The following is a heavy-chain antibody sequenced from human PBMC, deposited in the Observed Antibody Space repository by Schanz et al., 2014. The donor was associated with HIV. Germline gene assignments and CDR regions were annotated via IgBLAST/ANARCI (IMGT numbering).Heavy chain of an antibody. D-gene: IGHD6-6*01. J-gene: IGHJ6*02. Sequence: VQLVQSGAAVKKPGSSVKISCKGSGATFSSYAISWVRQAPGQGLEWMGGIVPVLAVANYAQKFQGRVTITADESTSTGYMEMNRLVSEDTGLYYCARGAAARHNSYYYDLDVWGQGTTVIVSS. CDR1: GATFSSYA. CDR2: IVPVLAVA. CDR3: ARGAAARHNSYYYDLDV. V-gene: IGHV1-69*01.